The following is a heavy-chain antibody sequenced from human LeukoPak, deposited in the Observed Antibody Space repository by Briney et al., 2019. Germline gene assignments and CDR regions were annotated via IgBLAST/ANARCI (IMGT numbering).Heavy chain of an antibody. V-gene: IGHV1-8*01. CDR2: MNPNSGNT. CDR1: GYTFTSYD. Sequence: ASVKVSCKASGYTFTSYDINWVRQATGQGLEWMGWMNPNSGNTGYAQKFQGRVTMTRNTSISTAYMELSSLRSEDTAVYCCAREHDFWSGYSDWGQGTLVTVSS. D-gene: IGHD3-3*01. CDR3: AREHDFWSGYSD. J-gene: IGHJ4*02.